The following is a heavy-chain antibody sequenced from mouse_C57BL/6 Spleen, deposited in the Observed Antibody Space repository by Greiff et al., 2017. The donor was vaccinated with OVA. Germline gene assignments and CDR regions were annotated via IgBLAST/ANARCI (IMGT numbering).Heavy chain of an antibody. CDR2: ISDGGSYT. J-gene: IGHJ2*01. CDR3: ARDGDTTNFDY. CDR1: GFTFSSYA. V-gene: IGHV5-4*01. Sequence: EVKVVESGGGLVKPGGSLKLSCAASGFTFSSYAMSWVRQTPEKRLEWVATISDGGSYTYYPDNVKGRFTISRDNAKNNLYLQMSHLKSEDTAMYYCARDGDTTNFDYWGKGTTLTVSS. D-gene: IGHD1-1*01.